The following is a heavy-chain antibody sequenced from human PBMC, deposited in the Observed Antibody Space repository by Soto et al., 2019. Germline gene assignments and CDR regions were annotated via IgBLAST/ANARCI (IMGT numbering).Heavy chain of an antibody. V-gene: IGHV2-5*02. J-gene: IGHJ4*02. CDR1: GFSLSTRGVG. Sequence: QITLKESGPTLVKPSQTLTLTCTFSGFSLSTRGVGVGWIRQPPGKALEWLAFIYWDNDDRYSPSLKSRLPITKHTSKSQVVLTMTNVDPVDTAAYCCAHTPDCLAGSHYFDFWGQGTLVTVSS. D-gene: IGHD1-26*01. CDR2: IYWDNDD. CDR3: AHTPDCLAGSHYFDF.